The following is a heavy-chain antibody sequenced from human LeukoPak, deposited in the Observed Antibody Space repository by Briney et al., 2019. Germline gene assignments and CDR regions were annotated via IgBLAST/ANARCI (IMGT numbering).Heavy chain of an antibody. V-gene: IGHV3-7*01. Sequence: PGGSLRLSCAASGFTFSNYWMSWVRQAPGKGLEWVANIKQDGSEKYYVDSVKGRFTISRDNAKNSLYLQMNSLRAEDTAVYCCARVGPNPYYFDYWGQGTLVTVSS. CDR2: IKQDGSEK. CDR1: GFTFSNYW. CDR3: ARVGPNPYYFDY. D-gene: IGHD3-10*01. J-gene: IGHJ4*02.